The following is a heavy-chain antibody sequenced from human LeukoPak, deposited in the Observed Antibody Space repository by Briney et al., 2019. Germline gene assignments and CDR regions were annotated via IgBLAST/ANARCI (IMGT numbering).Heavy chain of an antibody. Sequence: SETPSLTCTVSSGSISTYSWSWIRQPPGKGLEWIGYIYYSGSTNYNPSLKSRVTISVDTSKNQFSLKLSSVTAADTAVYYCARHSPAVWIFDYWGQGTLVTVSS. CDR1: SGSISTYS. J-gene: IGHJ4*02. CDR2: IYYSGST. CDR3: ARHSPAVWIFDY. V-gene: IGHV4-59*08. D-gene: IGHD6-13*01.